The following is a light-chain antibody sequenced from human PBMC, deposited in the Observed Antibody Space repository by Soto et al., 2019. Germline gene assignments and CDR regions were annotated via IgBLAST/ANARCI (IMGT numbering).Light chain of an antibody. Sequence: DIEMTQSPSTLSASVGDRVTITCRAGQSIGSSLAWYQQKPGKAPKFLIYDASTLESGVPSRFSGSGSGTEFTLTISSLQADDFATYYCQQYSNYYTFGQGTKLEIK. J-gene: IGKJ2*01. CDR2: DAS. CDR1: QSIGSS. CDR3: QQYSNYYT. V-gene: IGKV1-5*01.